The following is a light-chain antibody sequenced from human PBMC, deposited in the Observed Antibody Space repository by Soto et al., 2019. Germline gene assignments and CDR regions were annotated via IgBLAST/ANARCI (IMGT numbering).Light chain of an antibody. V-gene: IGKV3-11*01. Sequence: EIVFTQAPPTLSLSPGERATLSCRASQSVSSYLAWYQQKPGQAPRLLIYDASNRATGIPARFSGSGSGTDFTLTISSLEPEDFAVYYCQQRSNWITFGQGTRVEI. J-gene: IGKJ5*01. CDR3: QQRSNWIT. CDR2: DAS. CDR1: QSVSSY.